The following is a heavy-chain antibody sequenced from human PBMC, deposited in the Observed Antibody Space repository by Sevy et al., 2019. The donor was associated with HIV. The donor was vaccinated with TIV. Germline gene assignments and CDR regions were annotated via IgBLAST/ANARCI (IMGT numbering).Heavy chain of an antibody. Sequence: ASVKVSCKASEYTFTSDAMHWVRQAPGQSLEWMGWIDGANGNTKYSQMFQGRVTITRDTSASTVYMELSSLRSEDTAVYYCARDWVSGSGSFQFDPWGQGTLVTVSS. CDR3: ARDWVSGSGSFQFDP. D-gene: IGHD3-10*01. J-gene: IGHJ5*02. CDR1: EYTFTSDA. CDR2: IDGANGNT. V-gene: IGHV1-3*01.